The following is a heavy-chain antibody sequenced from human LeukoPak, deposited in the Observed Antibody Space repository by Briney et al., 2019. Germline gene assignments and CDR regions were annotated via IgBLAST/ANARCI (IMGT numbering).Heavy chain of an antibody. CDR2: IYLRGNT. D-gene: IGHD2-2*01. Sequence: SETLSLTCAISGGSISSSNWWTWVRQPPGKGLEWVGEIYLRGNTNYNPSLESRVTISVDTSKNQFSLNINSVTAADTAVYYCARRANDCSSTSCSVWFDPWGQGTLVTVSS. CDR3: ARRANDCSSTSCSVWFDP. CDR1: GGSISSSNW. V-gene: IGHV4-4*02. J-gene: IGHJ5*02.